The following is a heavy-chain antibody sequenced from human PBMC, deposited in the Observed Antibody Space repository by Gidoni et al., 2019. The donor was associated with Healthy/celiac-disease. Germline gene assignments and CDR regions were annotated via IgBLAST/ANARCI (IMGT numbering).Heavy chain of an antibody. CDR1: GYSFTSYW. Sequence: EVQLVQSGAEVKKPGESLKISCKGSGYSFTSYWIGWVRQMPWKGLEWMGIIYPGDSDTRYSPSFQGQVTISADKSIITAYLQWSSLKASDTAMYYCARHVRESYKYSSGPGEFDYWGQGTLVTVSS. CDR2: IYPGDSDT. D-gene: IGHD6-19*01. V-gene: IGHV5-51*01. CDR3: ARHVRESYKYSSGPGEFDY. J-gene: IGHJ4*02.